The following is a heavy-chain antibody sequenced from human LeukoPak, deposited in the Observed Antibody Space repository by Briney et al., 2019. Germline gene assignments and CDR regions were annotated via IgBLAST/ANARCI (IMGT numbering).Heavy chain of an antibody. CDR1: GGSLSSYY. D-gene: IGHD6-13*01. V-gene: IGHV4-59*05. CDR2: IYYSGST. CDR3: ASGIAADLVYFDY. Sequence: SETLSLTCSVSGGSLSSYYWSWLRQPPGKGLEWIGSIYYSGSTYYNPSLKSRVTISVDTSKNQFSLKLSSVTAADTAVYYCASGIAADLVYFDYWGQGTLVTVSS. J-gene: IGHJ4*02.